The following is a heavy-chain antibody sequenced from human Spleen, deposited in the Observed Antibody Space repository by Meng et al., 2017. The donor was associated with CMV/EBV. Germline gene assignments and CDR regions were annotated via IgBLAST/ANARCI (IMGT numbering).Heavy chain of an antibody. CDR3: ARGQKGYFNL. Sequence: QLQLQGSGPGLVKSSETLSLTCTVSGDSISSSNYYWSWIRQPPGKGLEWSGHIYNSGSTYYNPSLKSRITISVDTSKNQFSLKLSSVTAADTAVYYCARGQKGYFNLWGRGALVTVSS. CDR1: GDSISSSNYY. J-gene: IGHJ2*01. V-gene: IGHV4-30-4*01. CDR2: IYNSGST.